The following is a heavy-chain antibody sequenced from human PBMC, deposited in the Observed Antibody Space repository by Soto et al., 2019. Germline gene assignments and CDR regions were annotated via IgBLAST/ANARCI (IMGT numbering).Heavy chain of an antibody. V-gene: IGHV5-51*01. CDR2: IYPGDSDT. J-gene: IGHJ4*02. CDR1: GYSFTSYW. Sequence: GESLKISCKGYGYSFTSYWICWVRWMPGKSLEWMGIIYPGDSDTRYSPSFQGQVTISADKSISTAYLQWSSLKASDIAMYYCARHHYYDSSGYPDYWGQGTLVTVSS. D-gene: IGHD3-22*01. CDR3: ARHHYYDSSGYPDY.